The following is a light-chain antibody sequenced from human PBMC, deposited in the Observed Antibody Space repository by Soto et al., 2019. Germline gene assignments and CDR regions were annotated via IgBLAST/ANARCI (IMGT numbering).Light chain of an antibody. CDR2: RAS. CDR3: QQYKSYPWT. J-gene: IGKJ1*01. Sequence: VQMTQSASTLSGFVVDGFAITCRASQTISNFLAWYQQKPGKAPKLLFYRASNLEGGVPSRFSGGGSGTEFTLTINSLQPDDSATYYCQQYKSYPWTFGQGTKVDIK. CDR1: QTISNF. V-gene: IGKV1-5*03.